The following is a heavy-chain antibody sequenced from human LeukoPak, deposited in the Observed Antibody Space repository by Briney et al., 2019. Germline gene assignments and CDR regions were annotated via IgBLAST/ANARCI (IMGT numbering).Heavy chain of an antibody. CDR2: IRYDGSNK. V-gene: IGHV3-30*02. D-gene: IGHD2-2*01. J-gene: IGHJ3*02. CDR3: AKGYCSSTSCYSHLDAFDI. Sequence: GGSLRLSCAASGFTFSSHGMHWVRQAPGKGLEWVAFIRYDGSNKYYADSAKGRFTISRDKSKNTLYLQMNSLRAEDTAVYYCAKGYCSSTSCYSHLDAFDIWGQGTMVTVSS. CDR1: GFTFSSHG.